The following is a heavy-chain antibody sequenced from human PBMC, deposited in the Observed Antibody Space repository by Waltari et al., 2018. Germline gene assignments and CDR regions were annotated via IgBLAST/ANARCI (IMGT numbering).Heavy chain of an antibody. CDR3: ATYIGASIGTAAFDV. V-gene: IGHV4-39*01. J-gene: IGHJ3*01. CDR2: SSYSGAT. Sequence: QLHLQESGPGLVKPSDTLSVTCSVSGGSITSNRHYWAWIRQPPGKGLEWTATSSYSGATYNNPSLKSRFTISVDTSKNQFSLKLSSVTAADTAVYYCATYIGASIGTAAFDVWGQGTMVTVSS. D-gene: IGHD3-16*01. CDR1: GGSITSNRHY.